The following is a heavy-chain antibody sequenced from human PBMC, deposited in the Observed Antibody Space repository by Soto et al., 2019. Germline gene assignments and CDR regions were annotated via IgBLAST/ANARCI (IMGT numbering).Heavy chain of an antibody. CDR3: TRSTMIVVVTFDD. J-gene: IGHJ4*02. Sequence: GGSLRLSCTASGFTFGDYAMSWFRQAPGKGLEWVGFIRSKAYGGTTEYAASVKGRFTISRDDSKSIAYLQMNSLETEDTAVYYCTRSTMIVVVTFDDWGQGTLVTVSS. CDR1: GFTFGDYA. V-gene: IGHV3-49*03. D-gene: IGHD3-22*01. CDR2: IRSKAYGGTT.